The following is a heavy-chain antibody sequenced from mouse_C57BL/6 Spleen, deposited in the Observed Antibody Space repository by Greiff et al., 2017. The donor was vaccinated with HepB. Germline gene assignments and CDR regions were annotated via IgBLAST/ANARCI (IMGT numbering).Heavy chain of an antibody. V-gene: IGHV1-55*01. D-gene: IGHD2-1*01. CDR3: ARSYGNYKEGFAY. Sequence: QVQLQQPGAELVKPGASVKMSCKASGYTFTSYWITWVKQRPGQGLEWIGDIYPGSGSTNYNEKFKSKATLTVDTSSSTAYMQLSSLTSEDSAVYYCARSYGNYKEGFAYWGQGTLVTVSA. J-gene: IGHJ3*01. CDR1: GYTFTSYW. CDR2: IYPGSGST.